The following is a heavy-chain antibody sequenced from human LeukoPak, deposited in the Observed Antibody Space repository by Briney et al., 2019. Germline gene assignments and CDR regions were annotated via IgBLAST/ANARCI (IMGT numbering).Heavy chain of an antibody. V-gene: IGHV4-39*01. CDR2: IYYSGNT. D-gene: IGHD2-2*03. Sequence: PSETLSLTCTVFGGSISISTSYWGWIRQPPGKGLEWIGRIYYSGNTFYNPSPKSRVTMSVDTSNNQFSLRLSSVTAADTAVYYCARHGSTDYFDYWGQGTLVTVSS. CDR1: GGSISISTSY. J-gene: IGHJ4*02. CDR3: ARHGSTDYFDY.